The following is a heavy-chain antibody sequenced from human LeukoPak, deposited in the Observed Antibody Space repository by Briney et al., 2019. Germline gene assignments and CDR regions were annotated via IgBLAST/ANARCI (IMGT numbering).Heavy chain of an antibody. CDR2: IKQDGSEK. Sequence: PGGSLRLSCAASGFTFSSYWMTWVRQAPGKGLEWVANIKQDGSEKYYVDSVKGRFTISRDNAMNSLYLQMNSLTGEDTAVYYCATGGYNLLQRNNWFDPWGQGILVTVSS. CDR3: ATGGYNLLQRNNWFDP. CDR1: GFTFSSYW. J-gene: IGHJ5*02. D-gene: IGHD1-1*01. V-gene: IGHV3-7*03.